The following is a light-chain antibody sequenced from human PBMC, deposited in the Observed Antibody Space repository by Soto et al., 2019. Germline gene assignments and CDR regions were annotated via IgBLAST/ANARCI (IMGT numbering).Light chain of an antibody. CDR3: QFYGSSPHMYT. CDR2: AAS. Sequence: EIVLTQSPGTLSLSPGERATLSCRASQPVIRTYLAWYQQKPGQAPRLLIYAASIRATGIPDRFSGSGSGTDFTLTISRLEPEDFAVYYCQFYGSSPHMYTFGRGTKLEIK. J-gene: IGKJ2*01. V-gene: IGKV3-20*01. CDR1: QPVIRTY.